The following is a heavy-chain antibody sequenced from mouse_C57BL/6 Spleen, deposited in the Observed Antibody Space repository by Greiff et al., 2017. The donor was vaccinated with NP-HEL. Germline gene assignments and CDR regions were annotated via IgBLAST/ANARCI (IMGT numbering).Heavy chain of an antibody. CDR2: IHPNSGST. D-gene: IGHD2-5*01. CDR3: ARSYSIAWFAY. V-gene: IGHV1-64*01. Sequence: VQLQPPGAELVKPGASVKLSCKASGYTFTSYWMHWVKQRPGQGLEWIGMIHPNSGSTNYTEKFKSKATLTVDKSSSTAYMQLSSLTSEDSAVYYCARSYSIAWFAYWGQGTLVTVSA. CDR1: GYTFTSYW. J-gene: IGHJ3*01.